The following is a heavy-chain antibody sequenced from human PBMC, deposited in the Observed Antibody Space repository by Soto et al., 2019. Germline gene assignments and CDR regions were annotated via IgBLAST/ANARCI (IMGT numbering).Heavy chain of an antibody. CDR3: AKDEGYDYIWGSYRPSPHFDY. Sequence: GGSLRLSCAASGFTFSSYAMSWVRQAPGKGLEWVSAISGSGGSTYYADSVKGRFTISRDNSKNTLYLQMNSLRAEDTAVYYCAKDEGYDYIWGSYRPSPHFDYWGQGTLVTVSS. D-gene: IGHD3-16*02. V-gene: IGHV3-23*01. CDR1: GFTFSSYA. J-gene: IGHJ4*02. CDR2: ISGSGGST.